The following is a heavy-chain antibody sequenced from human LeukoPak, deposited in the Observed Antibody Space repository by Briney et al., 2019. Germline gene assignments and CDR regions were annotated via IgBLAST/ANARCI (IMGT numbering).Heavy chain of an antibody. Sequence: GGSLRLSCAASGLTFSSYAMSWVRQAPGKGLEWVSAISGSGDTTYYADSVKGRFTISRDNSKNTLYVQVNSLRAEDTAVYYCAKDRVHCSSTSCVYYFDYWGQGTLVTVSS. CDR3: AKDRVHCSSTSCVYYFDY. J-gene: IGHJ4*02. CDR2: ISGSGDTT. V-gene: IGHV3-23*01. CDR1: GLTFSSYA. D-gene: IGHD2-2*01.